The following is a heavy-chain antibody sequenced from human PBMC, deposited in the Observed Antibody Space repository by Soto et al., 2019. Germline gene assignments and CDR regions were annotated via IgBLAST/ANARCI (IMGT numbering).Heavy chain of an antibody. J-gene: IGHJ6*02. CDR3: TYYYDSSGYHYYYYYYGMDV. D-gene: IGHD3-22*01. V-gene: IGHV1-69*13. Sequence: SVKVSCKASGGTFSSYAISWVRQAPGQGIEWMGGIIPIFGTANYAQKFQGRVTITADESTSTAYMELSSLRSEDTAVYYCTYYYDSSGYHYYYYYYGMDVWGQGTTVTVSS. CDR1: GGTFSSYA. CDR2: IIPIFGTA.